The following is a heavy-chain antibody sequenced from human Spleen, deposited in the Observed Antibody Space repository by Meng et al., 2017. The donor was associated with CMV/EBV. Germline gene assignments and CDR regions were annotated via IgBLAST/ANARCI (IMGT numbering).Heavy chain of an antibody. CDR3: ARSTVQRGAFDI. J-gene: IGHJ3*02. V-gene: IGHV3-72*01. CDR2: TRNKANSYTT. CDR1: GFTFSDHY. Sequence: GGSLRLSCAASGFTFSDHYMDWVRQAPGKGLEWVGRTRNKANSYTTEYAASVKGRFTISRDDSKNSLYRQMNSLKTEDTAVYYCARSTVQRGAFDIWGQGTMVTVSS. D-gene: IGHD4-17*01.